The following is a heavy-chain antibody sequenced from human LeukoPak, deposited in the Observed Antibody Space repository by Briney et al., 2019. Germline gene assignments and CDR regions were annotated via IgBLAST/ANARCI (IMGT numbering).Heavy chain of an antibody. V-gene: IGHV1-18*01. CDR2: ISAYNGNT. D-gene: IGHD6-13*01. CDR1: GYTFTSYG. J-gene: IGHJ4*02. Sequence: ASVKVSCKASGYTFTSYGISWVRQAPGQGLEWMGGISAYNGNTNYAQKLQGRVTMTTDTSTSTPYMELRSRRSDDTAVYYCARAEYSSSWYFDYWGQGTLVTVSS. CDR3: ARAEYSSSWYFDY.